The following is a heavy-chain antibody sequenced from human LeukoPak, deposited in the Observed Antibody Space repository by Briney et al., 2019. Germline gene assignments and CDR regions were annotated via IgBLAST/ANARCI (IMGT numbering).Heavy chain of an antibody. D-gene: IGHD3-22*01. J-gene: IGHJ4*02. V-gene: IGHV3-23*01. CDR2: ISGSGGST. CDR1: GFTFSSYA. Sequence: GGSLRLSCAAPGFTFSSYAMSWVRQAPGKGLEWVSAISGSGGSTYYADSVKGRFTISRDNSKNTLYLQMNSLRAEDTAVYYCAKDIYDSSGYHYYSGGFDYWGQGTLVTVSS. CDR3: AKDIYDSSGYHYYSGGFDY.